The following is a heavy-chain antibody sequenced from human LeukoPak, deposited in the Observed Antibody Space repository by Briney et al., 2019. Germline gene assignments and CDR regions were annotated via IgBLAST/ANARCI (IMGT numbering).Heavy chain of an antibody. CDR2: ISSSGGST. V-gene: IGHV3-23*01. CDR1: RFTFSSYG. J-gene: IGHJ4*02. CDR3: ARHLLWFGELSGGFDY. D-gene: IGHD3-10*01. Sequence: GGSLRLSCAASRFTFSSYGMHWVRQAPGKGLEWVSGISSSGGSTYYADSVKGRFTISRDNSRNTLYLQMNSLRAEDTAVYYCARHLLWFGELSGGFDYWGQGTLVTVSS.